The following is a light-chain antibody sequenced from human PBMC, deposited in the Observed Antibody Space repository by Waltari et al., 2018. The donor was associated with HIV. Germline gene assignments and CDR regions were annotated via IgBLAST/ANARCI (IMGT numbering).Light chain of an antibody. CDR3: QQTMTAPYT. V-gene: IGKV1-39*02. CDR1: QGVRKY. Sequence: DVQMTQSPSFLSASVGDSVSITCRATQGVRKYLNWYQQKPGKSPKLLIYAALTKQPGVLWRFTGGGLGTGFALAIDSLQPDDAATYFCQQTMTAPYTFGPGT. CDR2: AAL. J-gene: IGKJ2*01.